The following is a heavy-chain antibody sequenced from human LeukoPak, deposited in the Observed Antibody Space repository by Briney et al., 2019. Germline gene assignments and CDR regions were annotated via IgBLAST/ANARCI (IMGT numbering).Heavy chain of an antibody. CDR1: GFTFSTYA. Sequence: HPGGSQRLSCAASGFTFSTYAMTWVRQAPGKGLEWVSAISGSGTSTYYPDPMKGRFTISRDESKNTLYLQMNSLRAEDTAVYFCAKERGNRGFYYGTDVWGQGTTVTVSS. D-gene: IGHD3-10*01. V-gene: IGHV3-23*01. CDR3: AKERGNRGFYYGTDV. J-gene: IGHJ6*02. CDR2: ISGSGTST.